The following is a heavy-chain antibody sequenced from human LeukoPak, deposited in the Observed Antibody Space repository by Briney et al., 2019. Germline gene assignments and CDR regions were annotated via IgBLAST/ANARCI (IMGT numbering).Heavy chain of an antibody. D-gene: IGHD5-18*01. CDR1: GFPFSNFA. V-gene: IGHV3-23*01. J-gene: IGHJ4*02. Sequence: GGSLRLSCVASGFPFSNFAMSWVRQVPGKGLEWVSCIGKSGFPTYHADSVKGRFTISRDNSKNTLYLQMNSLRAEDTAVYYCARVQDGYSYHFWGQGTLVTVSS. CDR2: IGKSGFPT. CDR3: ARVQDGYSYHF.